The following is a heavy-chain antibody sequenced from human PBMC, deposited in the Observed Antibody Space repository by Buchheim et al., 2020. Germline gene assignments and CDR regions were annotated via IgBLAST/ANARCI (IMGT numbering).Heavy chain of an antibody. Sequence: QVQLVESGGGVVQPGRSLRLSCAASGFTFSSYGMHWVRQAPGKGLEWVAVISYDGSNKYYADSVKGRFTISRDNSKNTLYLQMNSLRAEDTAVYYCAKDYGIAARLVSHYWGQGTL. CDR1: GFTFSSYG. J-gene: IGHJ4*02. CDR2: ISYDGSNK. V-gene: IGHV3-30*18. D-gene: IGHD6-6*01. CDR3: AKDYGIAARLVSHY.